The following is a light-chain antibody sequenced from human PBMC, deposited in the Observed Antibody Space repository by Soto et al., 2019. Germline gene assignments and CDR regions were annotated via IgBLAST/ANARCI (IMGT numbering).Light chain of an antibody. CDR2: KTS. J-gene: IGKJ2*01. CDR1: QSFSTW. Sequence: DVQMTQSPSTLSASVGDRVTITCRASQSFSTWLAWYQQKPGKAPKLLIYKTSNLESGVPSRFSGSGSGTEFTLTISSLQPEDFVTYYCQQYNSYPYTFGQGTKLEIK. CDR3: QQYNSYPYT. V-gene: IGKV1-5*03.